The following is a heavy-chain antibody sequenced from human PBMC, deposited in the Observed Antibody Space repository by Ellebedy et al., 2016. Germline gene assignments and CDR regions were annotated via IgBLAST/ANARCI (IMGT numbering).Heavy chain of an antibody. D-gene: IGHD1-7*01. Sequence: GGSLRLSCAASGFTFSSYAMSWVRQAPGKGLEWVSAISGSGGSTYYADSVKGRFTISRDNSKNTLYLQMNSLRAEDTAVYYCAKGVKKLELRMGRYFDYWGQGTLVTVSS. CDR3: AKGVKKLELRMGRYFDY. J-gene: IGHJ4*02. CDR1: GFTFSSYA. CDR2: ISGSGGST. V-gene: IGHV3-23*01.